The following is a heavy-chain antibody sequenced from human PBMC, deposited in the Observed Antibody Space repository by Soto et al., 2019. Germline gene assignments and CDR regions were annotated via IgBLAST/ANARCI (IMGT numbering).Heavy chain of an antibody. Sequence: QVQLVESGGRVVQPGRSLRLSCAASGFMFNRYAIHWVRQTPGKGLEWVAVISKDGSVQYYADSVRGRFIISRDKSKDTVYLEMNSLRPDDTAVYYCATWHLREHAYDIWGQGTAVTVSS. D-gene: IGHD4-17*01. CDR3: ATWHLREHAYDI. V-gene: IGHV3-30-3*01. J-gene: IGHJ3*02. CDR2: ISKDGSVQ. CDR1: GFMFNRYA.